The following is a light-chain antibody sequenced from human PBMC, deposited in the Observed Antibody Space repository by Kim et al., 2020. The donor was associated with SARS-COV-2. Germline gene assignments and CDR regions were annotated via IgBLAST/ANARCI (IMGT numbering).Light chain of an antibody. CDR3: NSRDSNDNVV. J-gene: IGLJ2*01. V-gene: IGLV3-19*01. CDR1: SLRSYY. Sequence: VALGQAVRITCQGDSLRSYYATWYQQKPGQAPIVVIYGKNNRPSGIPDRFSGSSSGNTASLSITGTQAGDEADYYCNSRDSNDNVVFGGGTKLTVL. CDR2: GKN.